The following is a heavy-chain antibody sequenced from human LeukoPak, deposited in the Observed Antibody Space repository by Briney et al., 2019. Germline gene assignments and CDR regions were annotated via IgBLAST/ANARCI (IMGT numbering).Heavy chain of an antibody. D-gene: IGHD1-26*01. CDR1: GFTFSSYA. J-gene: IGHJ4*02. CDR3: AKAVSGNYIKGFDY. Sequence: GGSLRLSCAASGFTFSSYAMNWVRQAPGKGLEWVSAISGSGGSTYYADSVKGRFTIPRDNSKNTLYLQMNSLRAEDTAVYYCAKAVSGNYIKGFDYWGQGILVTVSS. CDR2: ISGSGGST. V-gene: IGHV3-23*01.